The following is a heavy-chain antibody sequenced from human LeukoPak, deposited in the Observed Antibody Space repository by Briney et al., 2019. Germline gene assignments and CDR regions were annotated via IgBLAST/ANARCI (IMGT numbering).Heavy chain of an antibody. V-gene: IGHV3-48*01. CDR2: ISSSGSTI. D-gene: IGHD4-23*01. J-gene: IGHJ4*02. CDR3: ARVHTVVTPFDS. CDR1: RFTFSSYA. Sequence: GGSLRLSCAASRFTFSSYAMSWVRQAPGKGLEWVSYISSSGSTIYYADSVKGRFTISRDNAKSSLYLQMNSLRAEDTAVYYCARVHTVVTPFDSWGQGTLVTVSS.